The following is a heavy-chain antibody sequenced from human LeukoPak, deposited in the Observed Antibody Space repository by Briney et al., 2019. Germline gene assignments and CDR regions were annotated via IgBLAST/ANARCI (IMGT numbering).Heavy chain of an antibody. CDR2: ISYDGSNK. D-gene: IGHD6-19*01. CDR1: GFTFSSYG. V-gene: IGHV3-30*18. Sequence: GGSLRLSCAPSGFTFSSYGMHWVRQAPGKGLEWVAVISYDGSNKYYADSVKGRFTISRDNSKNTLYLQMNSLRAEDTAVYCCAKGRLAVAGYYFDYWGQGTLVTVSS. CDR3: AKGRLAVAGYYFDY. J-gene: IGHJ4*02.